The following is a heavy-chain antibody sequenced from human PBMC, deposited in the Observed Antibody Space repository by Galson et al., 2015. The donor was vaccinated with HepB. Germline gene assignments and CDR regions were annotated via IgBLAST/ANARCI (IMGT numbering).Heavy chain of an antibody. CDR1: GLTFSNAW. V-gene: IGHV3-30-3*01. D-gene: IGHD2-15*01. CDR2: ISYDGSNK. CDR3: ARDQVVVVVTKPRRGGAFDI. Sequence: SLRLSCAASGLTFSNAWMTWVRQAPGKGLEWVAVISYDGSNKYYADSVKGRFTISRDNSKNTLYLQMNSLRAEDTAVYYCARDQVVVVVTKPRRGGAFDIWGQGTMVTVSS. J-gene: IGHJ3*02.